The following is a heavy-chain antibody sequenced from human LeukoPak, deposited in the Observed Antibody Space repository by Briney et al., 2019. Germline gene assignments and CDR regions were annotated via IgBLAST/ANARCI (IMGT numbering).Heavy chain of an antibody. D-gene: IGHD7-27*01. Sequence: KTGGSLRLSCKGSGYSFTSYWIGWVRQMRGKGLEWMGIIYPCDSDTRYSPSFQGQVTIPADKSISTAYLQWSRLKASDTAMYYCARGTGDPDYFDYWRQGTLVTVSS. CDR2: IYPCDSDT. J-gene: IGHJ4*02. CDR3: ARGTGDPDYFDY. V-gene: IGHV5-51*01. CDR1: GYSFTSYW.